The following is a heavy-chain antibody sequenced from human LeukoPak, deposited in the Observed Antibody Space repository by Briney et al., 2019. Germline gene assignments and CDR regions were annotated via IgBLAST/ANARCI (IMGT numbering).Heavy chain of an antibody. Sequence: ASVKVSCKASGYTFTGYYMHWVRQAPGQGLEWMGWINPNSGGTNYAQKFRGRVTMTRDTSISTAYMELSRLRSDDTAVYYCARDPMYLRYFDWLPSYYMDVWGKGTTVIISS. J-gene: IGHJ6*03. CDR1: GYTFTGYY. CDR2: INPNSGGT. D-gene: IGHD3-9*01. CDR3: ARDPMYLRYFDWLPSYYMDV. V-gene: IGHV1-2*02.